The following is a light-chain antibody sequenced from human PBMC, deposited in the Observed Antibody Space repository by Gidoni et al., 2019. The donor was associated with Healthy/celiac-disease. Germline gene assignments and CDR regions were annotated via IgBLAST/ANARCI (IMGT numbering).Light chain of an antibody. V-gene: IGKV1-5*03. J-gene: IGKJ4*01. CDR3: QQYNSYSLT. CDR1: QSISSW. Sequence: DTHMTQSPSTLSASVGDRVTITCRASQSISSWLAWYQQKPGKAPKLLIYKASSLESGVPSRFSGSGSGTEFTLTISSLQPDDFATYYCQQYNSYSLTFGGGTKVEIK. CDR2: KAS.